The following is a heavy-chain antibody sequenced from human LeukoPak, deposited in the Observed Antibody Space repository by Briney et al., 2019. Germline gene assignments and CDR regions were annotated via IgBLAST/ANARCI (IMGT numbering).Heavy chain of an antibody. D-gene: IGHD6-19*01. CDR3: ARRRVRNWFDP. V-gene: IGHV4-34*01. J-gene: IGHJ5*02. Sequence: SETLSLTCAVYGGSFSSYYWGWIRQPPGKGLEWIGEINHSGSTNYNPSLKSRVTISVDTSKNQFSLKLSSVTAADTAVYYCARRRVRNWFDPWGQGTLVTVSS. CDR2: INHSGST. CDR1: GGSFSSYY.